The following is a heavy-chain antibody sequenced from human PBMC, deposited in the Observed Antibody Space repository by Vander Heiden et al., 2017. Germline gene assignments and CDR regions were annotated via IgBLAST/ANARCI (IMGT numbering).Heavy chain of an antibody. CDR3: AKPYDSSGYFDAFDI. D-gene: IGHD3-22*01. Sequence: DVQLVESGGGLVQPGRSLRLSCAASEFTFDDYAMHWFRQAPGKGLEWVSGISWNSGSIGYADSVKGRFTISRDNAKNSLYLQMNSLRDEDTALYYCAKPYDSSGYFDAFDIWGLGTMVTVSS. CDR1: EFTFDDYA. CDR2: ISWNSGSI. J-gene: IGHJ3*02. V-gene: IGHV3-9*01.